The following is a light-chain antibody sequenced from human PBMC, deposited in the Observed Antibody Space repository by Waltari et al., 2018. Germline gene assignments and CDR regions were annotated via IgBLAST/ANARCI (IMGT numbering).Light chain of an antibody. Sequence: EIVLAQSPATLSLSPGERATLSCRASQSVSSTLAWYQQKPGQAPRLLIYGTSNRATGIPDRFSGSWSGTDFTLTISSLEPDDFAVYYCQQYSNWPRTFGQGTKVEIK. CDR2: GTS. V-gene: IGKV3-11*01. CDR3: QQYSNWPRT. J-gene: IGKJ1*01. CDR1: QSVSST.